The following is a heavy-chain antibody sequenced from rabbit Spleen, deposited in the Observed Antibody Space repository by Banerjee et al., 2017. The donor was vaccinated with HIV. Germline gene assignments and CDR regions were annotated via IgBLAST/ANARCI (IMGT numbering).Heavy chain of an antibody. CDR2: ICSGDDST. V-gene: IGHV1S40*01. CDR1: GFSFNNNYY. D-gene: IGHD1-1*01. CDR3: ARGYNSVGYYNDL. J-gene: IGHJ4*01. Sequence: QSLEESGGDLVKPGASLTLTCTTSGFSFNNNYYICWVRQAPGKGLEWIGCICSGDDSTAYANWAKGRFTISKTSSTTVTLQMTSLTAADTATYFCARGYNSVGYYNDLWGPGTLVTVS.